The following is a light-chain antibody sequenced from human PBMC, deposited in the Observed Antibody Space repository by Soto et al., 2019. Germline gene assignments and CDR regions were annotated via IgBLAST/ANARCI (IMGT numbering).Light chain of an antibody. V-gene: IGKV3D-15*01. CDR2: GAS. CDR3: QQHSNWPSIT. Sequence: EIVMAQSPATLSASPGERATRSCRASQSVRSNLAWYQQKPGRAPRLLIYGASSRATGIPPRFSGSGSGTDFTLTISSLEPEDFAVSYCQQHSNWPSITVGQGTRLDIK. J-gene: IGKJ5*01. CDR1: QSVRSN.